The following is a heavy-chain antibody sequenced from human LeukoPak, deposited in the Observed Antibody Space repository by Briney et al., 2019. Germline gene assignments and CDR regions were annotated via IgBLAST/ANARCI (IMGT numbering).Heavy chain of an antibody. CDR2: ISSSSSYI. CDR1: GFTFSSYS. J-gene: IGHJ4*02. Sequence: GGSLRLSCAASGFTFSSYSMNWVRQAPGKGLEWVSCISSSSSYIYYADSVKGRFTISRDNAKNSLYLQMNSLRAEDTAVYYCARDLPSITMIVVVTSPLDYWGQGTLVTVSS. CDR3: ARDLPSITMIVVVTSPLDY. V-gene: IGHV3-21*01. D-gene: IGHD3-22*01.